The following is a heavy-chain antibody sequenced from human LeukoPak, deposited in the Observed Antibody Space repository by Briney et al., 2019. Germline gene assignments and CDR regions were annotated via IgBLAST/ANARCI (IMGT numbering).Heavy chain of an antibody. Sequence: ASVKVSCKVSGYTLTELSIHWVRQAPGKGLEWMGGFDPEDGETIYAQKFQGRVTITADESTSTAYMELSSLRSEDTAVYYCASGFPFDLDYWGQGALVTVSS. CDR1: GYTLTELS. D-gene: IGHD3-16*01. V-gene: IGHV1-24*01. J-gene: IGHJ4*02. CDR3: ASGFPFDLDY. CDR2: FDPEDGET.